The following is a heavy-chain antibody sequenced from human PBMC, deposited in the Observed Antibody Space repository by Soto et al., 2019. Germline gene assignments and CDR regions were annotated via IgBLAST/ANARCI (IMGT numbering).Heavy chain of an antibody. J-gene: IGHJ4*02. D-gene: IGHD6-6*01. V-gene: IGHV3-23*01. CDR2: ISGSGGDI. CDR1: GFTFSIYV. Sequence: EVQLLESGGGLVQPGGSLRLSCAASGFTFSIYVMSWVRQAPGKGLEWVSTISGSGGDIYYADSVKGRFIISRDNPKYTLSLQMDSVRDEDTAVYYCAKGGRGSSGLDFDYWGQGTLVTVSS. CDR3: AKGGRGSSGLDFDY.